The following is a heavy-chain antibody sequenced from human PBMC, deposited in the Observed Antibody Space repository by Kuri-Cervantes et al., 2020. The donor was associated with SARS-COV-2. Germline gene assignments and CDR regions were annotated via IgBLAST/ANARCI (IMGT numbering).Heavy chain of an antibody. Sequence: GSLRLSCTVSGSSISSSSYYWGWIRQPPGKGLEWIGYIYYSGSTNYSPSLKSRVTISVDTSKNQFSLKLSSVTAADTAVYYCARLEGLYDFWSGYQYYFDYWGQGTLVTVSS. CDR3: ARLEGLYDFWSGYQYYFDY. CDR2: IYYSGST. J-gene: IGHJ4*02. CDR1: GSSISSSSYY. D-gene: IGHD3-3*01. V-gene: IGHV4-61*05.